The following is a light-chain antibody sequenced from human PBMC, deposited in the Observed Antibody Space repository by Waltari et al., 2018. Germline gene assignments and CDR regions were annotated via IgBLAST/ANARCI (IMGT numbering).Light chain of an antibody. CDR2: RNN. J-gene: IGLJ3*02. V-gene: IGLV1-47*01. CDR3: AAWDDSLSGRV. Sequence: QSVLTQPPSASGTPGQRVTISCSGSRSNIGNNYVSWYQHLPGTAPKLLIYRNNQRPSGVPARFSGSKSGTSASLAISGLRSEDEADYYCAAWDDSLSGRVFGGGTKVTVL. CDR1: RSNIGNNY.